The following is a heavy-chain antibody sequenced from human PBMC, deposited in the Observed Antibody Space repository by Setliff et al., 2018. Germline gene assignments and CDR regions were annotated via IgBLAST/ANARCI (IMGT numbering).Heavy chain of an antibody. CDR3: TRRPRGRAAFDI. Sequence: SETLSLTCTVSGGSISTSSHHWVWIRQSPGKGLEWIGTIYSSGTTYYNLSLKSRGTISLETSKSQFSLNLGSVTAADTAVYYCTRRPRGRAAFDIWGQGTMVTVSS. J-gene: IGHJ3*02. D-gene: IGHD3-10*01. CDR2: IYSSGTT. CDR1: GGSISTSSHH. V-gene: IGHV4-39*01.